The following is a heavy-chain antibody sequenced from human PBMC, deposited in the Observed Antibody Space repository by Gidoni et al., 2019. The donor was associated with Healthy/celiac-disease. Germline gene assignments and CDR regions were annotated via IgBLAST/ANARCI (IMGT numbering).Heavy chain of an antibody. CDR1: GGSFSCYY. Sequence: QVQLQPWGAGLLKPSETLSLPCAVYGGSFSCYYWSWIRQPPGKGLAWIGEINHSGSTNYNPSLKSRVTISVDTSKNQFSLKLSSVTAADTAVYYCARASRITMVRGVIRGYYFDYWGQGTLVTVSS. CDR2: INHSGST. V-gene: IGHV4-34*01. J-gene: IGHJ4*02. D-gene: IGHD3-10*01. CDR3: ARASRITMVRGVIRGYYFDY.